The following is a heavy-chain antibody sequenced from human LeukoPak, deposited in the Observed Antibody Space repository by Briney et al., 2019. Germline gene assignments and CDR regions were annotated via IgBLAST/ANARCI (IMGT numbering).Heavy chain of an antibody. Sequence: PSETLSLTCTVSGGSISSYYWSWIRQPPGKGLEWIGYIYYSGSTNYNPSLKSRVTISVDTSKNQLSLKLSSVTAADTAVYYCARVLWNWFDPWGQGTLVTVSS. J-gene: IGHJ5*02. CDR1: GGSISSYY. CDR2: IYYSGST. CDR3: ARVLWNWFDP. V-gene: IGHV4-59*01.